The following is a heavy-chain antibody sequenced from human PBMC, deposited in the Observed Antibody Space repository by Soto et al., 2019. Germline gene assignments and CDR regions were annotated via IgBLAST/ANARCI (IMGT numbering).Heavy chain of an antibody. Sequence: PSETLSLTCTVSGGSVSSGIYYWSWIRQPPGKGLEWIGYIYYSGSTNYNPSLKSRLTISVDRSKNQFTLQLTSVTVADTAVYYCATSYGNAWYTYWGQGTQVTVSS. CDR1: GGSVSSGIYY. J-gene: IGHJ4*02. CDR3: ATSYGNAWYTY. CDR2: IYYSGST. V-gene: IGHV4-61*01. D-gene: IGHD6-13*01.